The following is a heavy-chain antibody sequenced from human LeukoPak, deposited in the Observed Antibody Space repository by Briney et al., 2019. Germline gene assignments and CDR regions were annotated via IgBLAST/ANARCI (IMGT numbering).Heavy chain of an antibody. CDR2: ISAY. Sequence: ASVKVSCKAAGYTFTSYGISWVRQAPGQGLEWMGWISAYAQKFQGRVTMTTDTSTSTAYMELRSLRSDDTAVYYCARRFNYYDSSGYYEGFYFDYWGQGTLVTVSS. J-gene: IGHJ4*02. CDR3: ARRFNYYDSSGYYEGFYFDY. CDR1: GYTFTSYG. D-gene: IGHD3-22*01. V-gene: IGHV1-18*01.